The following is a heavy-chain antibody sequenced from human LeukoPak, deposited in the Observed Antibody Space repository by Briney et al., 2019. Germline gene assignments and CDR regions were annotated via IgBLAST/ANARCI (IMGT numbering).Heavy chain of an antibody. CDR3: ARFISAGWSGYYSGY. CDR2: INHSGST. CDR1: GGSFSGYY. Sequence: SETLSLTCAVYGGSFSGYYWSWIRQPPGKGLEWIGEINHSGSTNYNPSLRSRVTISVDTSKSQFSLKLSSVTAADTAVYYCARFISAGWSGYYSGYWGQGTLVTASS. D-gene: IGHD3-3*01. J-gene: IGHJ4*02. V-gene: IGHV4-34*01.